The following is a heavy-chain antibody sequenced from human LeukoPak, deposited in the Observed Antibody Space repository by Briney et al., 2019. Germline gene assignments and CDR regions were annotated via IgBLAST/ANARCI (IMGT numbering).Heavy chain of an antibody. J-gene: IGHJ4*02. D-gene: IGHD3-10*01. V-gene: IGHV4-30-2*01. Sequence: KTSETLSLTCAVSGGSISSGGYSWSWIRQPPGKGLEWIGYIYHSGSTYYNPSLKSRVTISVDRSKNQFSLKLSSVTAADTAVYYCARGRIFMVRGVIKNYFDYWGQGTLVTVSS. CDR2: IYHSGST. CDR3: ARGRIFMVRGVIKNYFDY. CDR1: GGSISSGGYS.